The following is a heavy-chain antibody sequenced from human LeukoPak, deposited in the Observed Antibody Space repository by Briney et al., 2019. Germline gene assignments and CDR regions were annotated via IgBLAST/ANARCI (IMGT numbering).Heavy chain of an antibody. CDR3: ARMQSGYGSGVYDAFDI. J-gene: IGHJ3*02. CDR1: GFTFSSYS. Sequence: PGGSLRLSCAASGFTFSSYSMNWVRQAPGKGLEWVSSISSSSSYIYYADSVKGRFTISRDNAKNSLYLQMNSLRAEDTAVYYCARMQSGYGSGVYDAFDIWGQGTMVTVSS. V-gene: IGHV3-21*01. CDR2: ISSSSSYI. D-gene: IGHD3-10*01.